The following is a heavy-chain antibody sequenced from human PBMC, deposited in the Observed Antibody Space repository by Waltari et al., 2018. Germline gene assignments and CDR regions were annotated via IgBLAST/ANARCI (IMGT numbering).Heavy chain of an antibody. V-gene: IGHV5-51*01. D-gene: IGHD2-2*01. CDR1: GYSFTSYW. Sequence: EVQLVQSGAEVKKPGESLQISCTGSGYSFTSYWIGWVRQMPGKGLEWMGIIYPGESDTRYSPSVQGQVTISADKSISTAYLQWSSLKASDTAMYYWARLQAPDCSSTSCHGGGFDYWGQGTLVTVSS. J-gene: IGHJ4*02. CDR3: ARLQAPDCSSTSCHGGGFDY. CDR2: IYPGESDT.